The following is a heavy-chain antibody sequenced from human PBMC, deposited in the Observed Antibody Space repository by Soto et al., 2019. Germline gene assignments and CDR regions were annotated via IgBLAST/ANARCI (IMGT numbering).Heavy chain of an antibody. Sequence: PGGSLRLSCAASGFTFSSYWMHWVRQAPGKGLVWVSRINSDGSSTTYADSVKGRFTISRDNAKNTLYLQMNSLRAEDTAVYFCTRSYAREDYFDSWGQGTLVTVSS. J-gene: IGHJ4*02. V-gene: IGHV3-74*01. CDR2: INSDGSST. CDR1: GFTFSSYW. D-gene: IGHD2-2*01. CDR3: TRSYAREDYFDS.